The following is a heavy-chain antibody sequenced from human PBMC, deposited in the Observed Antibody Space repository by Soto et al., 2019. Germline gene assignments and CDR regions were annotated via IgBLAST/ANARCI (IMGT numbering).Heavy chain of an antibody. Sequence: PGGSLRLSCAASGFTFSDYAMSWVRQAPGKGLEWVSGISASGGSRYYADSVKGRFTISRDNSKNTVFLQMNSLRAEDTAAYYCRREGSSAYWRTFQSWGHDTLVTVS. J-gene: IGHJ1*01. V-gene: IGHV3-23*01. D-gene: IGHD3-22*01. CDR3: RREGSSAYWRTFQS. CDR2: ISASGGSR. CDR1: GFTFSDYA.